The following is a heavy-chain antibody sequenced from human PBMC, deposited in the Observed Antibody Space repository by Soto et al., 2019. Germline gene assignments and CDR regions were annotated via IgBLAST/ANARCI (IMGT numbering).Heavy chain of an antibody. J-gene: IGHJ4*02. Sequence: GASVKVSCNASGYTFTGYYMHWVRQAPGQGLEWMGWINPNSGGTNYAQKFQGWVTMTRDTSISTAYMELSRLRSDDTAVYYCARDGRDYGDLPPLDYWGQGTLVTVSS. CDR1: GYTFTGYY. CDR3: ARDGRDYGDLPPLDY. D-gene: IGHD4-17*01. V-gene: IGHV1-2*04. CDR2: INPNSGGT.